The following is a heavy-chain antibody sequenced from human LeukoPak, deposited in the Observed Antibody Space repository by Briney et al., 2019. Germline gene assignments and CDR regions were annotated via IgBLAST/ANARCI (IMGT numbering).Heavy chain of an antibody. CDR2: IYYSGST. V-gene: IGHV4-59*12. CDR1: GGSISSYY. J-gene: IGHJ6*03. CDR3: ARDQGDYYDSSGSLYYYYMDV. Sequence: SETLSLTCTVSGGSISSYYWSWIRQPPGKGLEWIGYIYYSGSTNYNPSLKSRVTISVDTSKNQFSLKLSSVTAADTAVYYCARDQGDYYDSSGSLYYYYMDVWGKGTTVTVSS. D-gene: IGHD3-22*01.